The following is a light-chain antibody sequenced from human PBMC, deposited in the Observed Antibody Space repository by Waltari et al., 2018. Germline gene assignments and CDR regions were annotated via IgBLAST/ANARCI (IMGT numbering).Light chain of an antibody. Sequence: EVVLTQSPATLSLSPGERATLSCRASQSVSSYLVWYQQKADQAPRLLIYDASKRATGIPARFSGSGSGTDFTLTISSLEPEDFAIYYGQQRGDWPITFGQGTRLETK. V-gene: IGKV3-11*01. CDR2: DAS. CDR3: QQRGDWPIT. J-gene: IGKJ5*01. CDR1: QSVSSY.